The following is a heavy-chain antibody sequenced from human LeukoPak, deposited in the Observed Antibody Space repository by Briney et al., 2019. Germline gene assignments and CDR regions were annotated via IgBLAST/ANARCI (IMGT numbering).Heavy chain of an antibody. CDR1: GLTFSSYA. CDR3: AREGDGYRGPDY. V-gene: IGHV3-30*04. J-gene: IGHJ4*02. Sequence: GRSPRLSRAASGLTFSSYAMHWVRQAPGKGQEWVAVISYDGSNKYYADSVKGRFTISRDNSKNTLYLQMNSLRAEDTAVYYCAREGDGYRGPDYWGQGTLVTVSS. D-gene: IGHD5-24*01. CDR2: ISYDGSNK.